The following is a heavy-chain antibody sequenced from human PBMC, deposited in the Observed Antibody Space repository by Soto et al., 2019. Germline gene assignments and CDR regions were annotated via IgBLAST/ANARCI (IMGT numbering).Heavy chain of an antibody. CDR1: GYTFTSYG. J-gene: IGHJ6*02. D-gene: IGHD3-16*01. CDR3: GRVGAVTEKYYYYGMDV. Sequence: ASVKVSCKASGYTFTSYGISWVRQAPGQGLEWMGWISAYNGNTNYAQKLQGRVTMTTDTSTSTAYMELRSLRSDDTAVDSCGRVGAVTEKYYYYGMDVWGQGTTVTVSS. CDR2: ISAYNGNT. V-gene: IGHV1-18*04.